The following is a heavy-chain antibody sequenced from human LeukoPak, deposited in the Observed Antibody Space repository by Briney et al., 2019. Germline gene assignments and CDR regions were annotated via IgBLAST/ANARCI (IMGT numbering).Heavy chain of an antibody. V-gene: IGHV6-1*01. J-gene: IGHJ5*02. Sequence: SQTLSLTCAISVDSVSSNRAAWNWFRQSPSRGLEWLGGTYYTSKWYNDYAVSVKSRITVNPDTSKNQFSLHLNSVTPEDTAVYYCARQGFRRFDPWGQGTLVTVSS. CDR2: TYYTSKWYN. CDR1: VDSVSSNRAA. CDR3: ARQGFRRFDP. D-gene: IGHD3-3*01.